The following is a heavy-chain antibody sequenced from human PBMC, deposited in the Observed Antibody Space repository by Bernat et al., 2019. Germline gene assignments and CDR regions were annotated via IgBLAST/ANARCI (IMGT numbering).Heavy chain of an antibody. D-gene: IGHD1-26*01. CDR3: AKAGSGTFEY. CDR1: GFTFSNCV. V-gene: IGHV3-23*01. J-gene: IGHJ4*02. CDR2: ISSSGGST. Sequence: EVQLLESGGGLVQPGGSLRLSCVASGFTFSNCVMRWVRQAPGKGLEWVSGISSSGGSTYYADSVKGRFTISRDNSKNTLYLQMNSLRGEDTAVYYCAKAGSGTFEYWGQGTLATVSS.